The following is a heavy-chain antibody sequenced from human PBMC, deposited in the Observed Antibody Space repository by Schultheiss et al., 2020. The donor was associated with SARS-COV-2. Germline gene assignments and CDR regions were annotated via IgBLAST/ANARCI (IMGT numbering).Heavy chain of an antibody. CDR1: GGSISSNDYS. Sequence: SQTLSLTCAVSGGSISSNDYSWSWIRQPPGKGLEWIGYTYHSGDTHYNPSLKSRATITVDKAKNRFSLQLSSVTAADTAVYYCARYYYDCTGDNWFDPWGQGIQVTVAS. J-gene: IGHJ5*02. V-gene: IGHV4-30-2*05. D-gene: IGHD3-3*01. CDR3: ARYYYDCTGDNWFDP. CDR2: TYHSGDT.